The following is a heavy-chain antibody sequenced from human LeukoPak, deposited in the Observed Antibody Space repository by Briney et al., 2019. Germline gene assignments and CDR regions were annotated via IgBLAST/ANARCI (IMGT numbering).Heavy chain of an antibody. CDR1: GFTFSGFA. CDR3: AKSRYSSSPDY. J-gene: IGHJ4*02. D-gene: IGHD6-13*01. V-gene: IGHV3-23*01. Sequence: GGSLRLSCAASGFTFSGFAMTWVRQAPGKGLEWVSSIGSDYKTHYSESVKGRFTISRDNSKNTLYLQMNSLRAEDTAVYYCAKSRYSSSPDYWGQGTLVTVSS. CDR2: IGSDYKT.